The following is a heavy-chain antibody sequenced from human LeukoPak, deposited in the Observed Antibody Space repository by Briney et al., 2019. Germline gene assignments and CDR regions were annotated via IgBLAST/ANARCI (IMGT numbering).Heavy chain of an antibody. CDR1: GFTFSSYS. V-gene: IGHV3-21*01. Sequence: GGSLRLSCAASGFTFSSYSMNWVRQAPGKGLEWVSSISSSSSYIYYADSVKGRFTISRDNAKNSLYLQMNSLRAEDTAVYYCAREMIGRAGRRLDYWGQGTLVTVSS. CDR3: AREMIGRAGRRLDY. D-gene: IGHD6-19*01. J-gene: IGHJ4*02. CDR2: ISSSSSYI.